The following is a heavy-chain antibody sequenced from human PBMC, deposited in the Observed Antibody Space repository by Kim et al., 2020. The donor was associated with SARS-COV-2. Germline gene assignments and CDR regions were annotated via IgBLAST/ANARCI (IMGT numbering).Heavy chain of an antibody. D-gene: IGHD4-17*01. V-gene: IGHV4-4*07. CDR3: SCIAVTPLYAMDI. CDR2: IYASGGST. Sequence: SETLSLTCTVSGGSISSHYLTWIRQPAGEGLEWIGRIYASGGSTYYNPSLKSRVAMSVDTSKNQFSLELSSVTAADTAASYCSCIAVTPLYAMDIWGPVT. J-gene: IGHJ6*02. CDR1: GGSISSHY.